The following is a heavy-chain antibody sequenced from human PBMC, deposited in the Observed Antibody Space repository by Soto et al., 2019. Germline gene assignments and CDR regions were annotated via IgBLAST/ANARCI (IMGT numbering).Heavy chain of an antibody. CDR2: INSDGSRT. CDR1: GFTFSNDC. V-gene: IGHV3-74*01. Sequence: VQLVESGGGLIQPGGSLRLSCAASGFTFSNDCMHWVRQVPGKGLLWVANINSDGSRTTYADSVKGRFTISRDNAKDTLSLQMNSLRAEDTGVYYCARDRNWASDYWGQGTLVTVSS. D-gene: IGHD7-27*01. J-gene: IGHJ4*02. CDR3: ARDRNWASDY.